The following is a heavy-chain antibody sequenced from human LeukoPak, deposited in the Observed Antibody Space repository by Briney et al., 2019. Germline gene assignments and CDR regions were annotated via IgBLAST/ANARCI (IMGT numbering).Heavy chain of an antibody. D-gene: IGHD3-9*01. CDR1: GGTFSSYA. V-gene: IGHV1-69*06. CDR2: IIPIFGTA. CDR3: ARTPEYYDILTGGYYYFDY. Sequence: ASVKVSCKASGGTFSSYAISWMRQAPGQGLEWMGGIIPIFGTANYAQKFQGRVTITADKSTSTAYMELSSLRSEDTAVYYCARTPEYYDILTGGYYYFDYWGQGTLVTVSS. J-gene: IGHJ4*02.